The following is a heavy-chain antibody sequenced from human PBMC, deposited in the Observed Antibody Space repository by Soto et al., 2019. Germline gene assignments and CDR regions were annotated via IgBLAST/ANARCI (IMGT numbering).Heavy chain of an antibody. D-gene: IGHD5-18*01. CDR3: ARLTTDTAMVRGYFDY. J-gene: IGHJ4*02. CDR1: GGSISSSSYY. Sequence: QLQLQESGPGLVKPSETLSLTCTVSGGSISSSSYYWGWIRQPPGKGLEWIGSIYYSGSTYYNPSLKSRVTISVDTSKNQFSLKLSSVTAADTAVYYCARLTTDTAMVRGYFDYWGQGTLVTVSS. V-gene: IGHV4-39*01. CDR2: IYYSGST.